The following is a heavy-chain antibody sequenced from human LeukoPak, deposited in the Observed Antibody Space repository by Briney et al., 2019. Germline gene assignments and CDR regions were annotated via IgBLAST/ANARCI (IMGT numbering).Heavy chain of an antibody. Sequence: GGSLLLSCEASGFTFSDHWMNWVRPAPGKGLEWVACIKQDGSQKDYVDSVKGRFTISRDNAKNSLYLQMSSLRAEDTAMYYCARDKGYGSDYWGPGVQVTVSS. D-gene: IGHD3-10*01. CDR2: IKQDGSQK. V-gene: IGHV3-7*01. CDR3: ARDKGYGSDY. CDR1: GFTFSDHW. J-gene: IGHJ4*02.